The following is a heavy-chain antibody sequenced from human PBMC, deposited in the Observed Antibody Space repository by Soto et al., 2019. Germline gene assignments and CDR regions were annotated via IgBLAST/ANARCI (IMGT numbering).Heavy chain of an antibody. CDR2: IYYSGST. J-gene: IGHJ6*02. V-gene: IGHV4-59*12. CDR1: GGSISNYY. Sequence: SETLSLTCTVSGGSISNYYWTWIRQPPGKGLEWIGYIYYSGSTNYNPSLKSRVTISVDKSKNQFSLKLSSVTAADTAVYYCASVRGGYYYAMDVWGQGTTVTVSS. CDR3: ASVRGGYYYAMDV. D-gene: IGHD3-10*02.